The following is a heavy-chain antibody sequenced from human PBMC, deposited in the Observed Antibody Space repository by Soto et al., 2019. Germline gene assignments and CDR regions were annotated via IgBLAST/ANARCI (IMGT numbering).Heavy chain of an antibody. CDR1: GGTIRSPDW. CDR2: IFQSGST. D-gene: IGHD6-19*01. Sequence: QVQLQESGPGLVEPSGTLSLTCGVSGGTIRSPDWWTWVRQPPGKGLEWIGEIFQSGSTNYTPSLESRVTISVDKSKNQFSLTLTSVTAADTAVYFCARGRGRYSSGWSWSDPWGQGILVTVSS. CDR3: ARGRGRYSSGWSWSDP. J-gene: IGHJ5*02. V-gene: IGHV4-4*02.